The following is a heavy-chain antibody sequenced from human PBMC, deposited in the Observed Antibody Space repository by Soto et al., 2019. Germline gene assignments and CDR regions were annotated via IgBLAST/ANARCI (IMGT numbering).Heavy chain of an antibody. CDR1: GGTFSSYA. J-gene: IGHJ6*02. Sequence: GASVKVSCKASGGTFSSYAISWVRQAPGQGLEWMGGIIPIFGTANYAQKFQGRVTITADESTSTAYMELSSLRSEDTAVYYCARVPASPLGYCISTSCPYYYYGRDVWGQGTTVTVSS. V-gene: IGHV1-69*13. CDR3: ARVPASPLGYCISTSCPYYYYGRDV. D-gene: IGHD2-2*01. CDR2: IIPIFGTA.